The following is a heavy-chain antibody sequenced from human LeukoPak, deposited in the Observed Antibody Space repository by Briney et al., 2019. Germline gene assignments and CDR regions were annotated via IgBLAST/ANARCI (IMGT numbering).Heavy chain of an antibody. V-gene: IGHV4-39*01. CDR1: SGSIRSSSYY. CDR3: ATQVGAARTYFDY. CDR2: IYYSGTT. J-gene: IGHJ4*02. Sequence: SETLSLTCAVSSGSIRSSSYYWGWIRQPPGKGLEWIGSIYYSGTTYYNPSLKSRVTISVDTSKNQFSLNLNSVTAADTAVYYCATQVGAARTYFDYWGQGTLVTVSS. D-gene: IGHD6-6*01.